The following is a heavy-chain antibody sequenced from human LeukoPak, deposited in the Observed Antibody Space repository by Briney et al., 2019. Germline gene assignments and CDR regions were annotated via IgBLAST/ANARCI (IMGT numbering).Heavy chain of an antibody. J-gene: IGHJ3*02. CDR2: IYNSGST. CDR3: AREGYSPYRLTYANHAFDI. Sequence: SETLPLTCTVSGGSISSYYWSWIRQSPGKGLEWIGYIYNSGSTNYNPSLKSRVTISVDTSKNQFSLELSSVTAADTAVYYCAREGYSPYRLTYANHAFDIWGQGTMVTVSS. CDR1: GGSISSYY. V-gene: IGHV4-59*01. D-gene: IGHD5-12*01.